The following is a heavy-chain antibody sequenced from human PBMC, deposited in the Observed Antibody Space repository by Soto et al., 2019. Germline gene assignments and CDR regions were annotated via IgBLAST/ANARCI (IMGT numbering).Heavy chain of an antibody. D-gene: IGHD1-26*01. V-gene: IGHV4-4*07. Sequence: SETLSLTCSVSGASLLSSYWSWVRQPAGKGLEWIGHIFSSGRTSYNPSLKSRLTMSMDTSKNLFSLNLSSVTAADTAVYYCAKGWDVKYFDKWGQGTLVTVSS. J-gene: IGHJ4*02. CDR2: IFSSGRT. CDR1: GASLLSSY. CDR3: AKGWDVKYFDK.